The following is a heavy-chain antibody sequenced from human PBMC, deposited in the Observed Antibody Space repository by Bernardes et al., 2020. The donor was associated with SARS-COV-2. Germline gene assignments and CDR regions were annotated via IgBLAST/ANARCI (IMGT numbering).Heavy chain of an antibody. CDR2: LYYSGST. D-gene: IGHD3-9*01. V-gene: IGHV4-59*01. CDR3: ARGGYFDWTVDY. Sequence: SETLSLTCTVSGGSIRSSYWSWIRQPPGPGLAWIGYLYYSGSTNYNPSLKSRVTISVDTSKNQFSLKLSSVTAADTAVYYCARGGYFDWTVDYWGQGTLVTVSS. CDR1: GGSIRSSY. J-gene: IGHJ4*02.